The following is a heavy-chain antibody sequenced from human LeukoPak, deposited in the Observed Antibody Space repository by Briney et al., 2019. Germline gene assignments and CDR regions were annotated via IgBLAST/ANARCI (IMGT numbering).Heavy chain of an antibody. CDR3: ARVRFWSGYQYCDY. J-gene: IGHJ4*02. Sequence: SETLSLTSAVYGGSFSGYYWSWIRHPPGEGLEWIGEIHHCGSTNYNPSLKSRVTISVDTSTNQFSLKLSSVTAADTSVYYCARVRFWSGYQYCDYWGQGTLVTVSS. CDR1: GGSFSGYY. D-gene: IGHD3-3*01. V-gene: IGHV4-34*01. CDR2: IHHCGST.